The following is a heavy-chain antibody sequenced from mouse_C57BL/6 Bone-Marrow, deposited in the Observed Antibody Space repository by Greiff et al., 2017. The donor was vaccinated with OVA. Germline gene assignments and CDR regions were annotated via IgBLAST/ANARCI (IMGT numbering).Heavy chain of an antibody. V-gene: IGHV1-19*01. J-gene: IGHJ4*01. CDR3: ARYRWVMDY. CDR2: INPYNGGT. CDR1: GYTFTDYY. Sequence: EVKLVESGPVLVKPGASVKMSCKASGYTFTDYYMNWVKQSHGKSLEWIGVINPYNGGTSYNQKFKGKATLTVDKSSSTAYMELNSLTSEDSAVYYCARYRWVMDYWGQGNSVTVTA. D-gene: IGHD2-3*01.